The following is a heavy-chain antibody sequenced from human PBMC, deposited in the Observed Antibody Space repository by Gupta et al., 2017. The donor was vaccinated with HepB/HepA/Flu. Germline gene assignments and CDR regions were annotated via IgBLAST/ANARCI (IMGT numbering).Heavy chain of an antibody. CDR3: GKENFGGSGWYTVDS. CDR1: GFTFSDYG. V-gene: IGHV3-23*01. J-gene: IGHJ4*02. CDR2: VKNVGRT. Sequence: EVQLWESGGDWVQPGGSLRLSCAASGFTFSDYGMSWVREAPGKGLEWVADVKNVGRTYYTDSVKGRFAISRANSENTRYLQMNSLRIEDTAIYYCGKENFGGSGWYTVDSWGQGTLVTVSS. D-gene: IGHD6-19*01.